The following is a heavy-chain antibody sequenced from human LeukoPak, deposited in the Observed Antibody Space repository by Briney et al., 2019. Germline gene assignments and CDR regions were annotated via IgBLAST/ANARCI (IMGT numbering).Heavy chain of an antibody. J-gene: IGHJ4*02. CDR3: ATDGSERDIDS. CDR2: AWNDGRTT. CDR1: GFTFWKYG. D-gene: IGHD1-26*01. Sequence: GRSLRLSCATSGFTFWKYGMHWVRQAPGKGLEWVAIAWNDGRTTHHADSVKGRFSISRDNSKNTLYLQMNSLRAEDTAVYYCATDGSERDIDSWGRGTLVTVSA. V-gene: IGHV3-33*01.